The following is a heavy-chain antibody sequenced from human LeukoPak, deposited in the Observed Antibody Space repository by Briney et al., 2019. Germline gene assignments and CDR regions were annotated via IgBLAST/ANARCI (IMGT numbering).Heavy chain of an antibody. CDR3: ARKPPSSGWYDSSDAFDI. CDR2: INPSGGST. Sequence: GASVKVSCKASGGTFSSYAISWVRQAPGQGLEWMGIINPSGGSTSYAQKFQGRVTMTRDTSTSTVYMELSSLRSEDTAVYYCARKPPSSGWYDSSDAFDIWGQGTMVTVSS. V-gene: IGHV1-46*01. CDR1: GGTFSSYA. J-gene: IGHJ3*02. D-gene: IGHD6-19*01.